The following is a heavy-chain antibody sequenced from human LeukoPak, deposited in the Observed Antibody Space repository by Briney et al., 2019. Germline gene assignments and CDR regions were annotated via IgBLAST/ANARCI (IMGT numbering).Heavy chain of an antibody. D-gene: IGHD6-13*01. CDR2: INPTGGST. J-gene: IGHJ4*02. CDR1: GYTFTTYY. CDR3: ARGSLAAAGTN. V-gene: IGHV1-46*01. Sequence: GASVKVSCKASGYTFTTYYIHWVRQAPGQGLEWMGIINPTGGSTSYAQKFQGRVTMTRDTSTSTVYMELSSLRSEDTAVYYCARGSLAAAGTNWGQGTLVTVSS.